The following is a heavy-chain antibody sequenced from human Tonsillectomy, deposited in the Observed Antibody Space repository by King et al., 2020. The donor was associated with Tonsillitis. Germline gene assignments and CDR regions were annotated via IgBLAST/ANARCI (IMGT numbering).Heavy chain of an antibody. CDR3: ARGGSTSAYYYYYSYMDV. J-gene: IGHJ6*03. CDR1: GFTVSSNY. V-gene: IGHV3-53*04. Sequence: VQLVESGGGLVQPGGSLKLSCAASGFTVSSNYMSWVRQAPGKGLEWVSVIYSGGSTYYADSVKGRFTISRHNSENTLYLQMNSLRAEDTAVYYCARGGSTSAYYYYYSYMDVWGKGTTVTVSS. D-gene: IGHD6-6*01. CDR2: IYSGGST.